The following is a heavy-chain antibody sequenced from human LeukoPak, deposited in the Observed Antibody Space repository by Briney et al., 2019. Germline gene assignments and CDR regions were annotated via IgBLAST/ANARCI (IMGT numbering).Heavy chain of an antibody. V-gene: IGHV3-48*01. CDR1: GFTFSSYS. CDR3: ARDPGPWAY. Sequence: GGSLRLSCAASGFTFSSYSMNWVRQAPRKGLEWVSYISSSSIIIYYADSVKGRLTISRDNAKNSLYLQMTSLRAEDTAVYYCARDPGPWAYWGQGTLVTVSS. D-gene: IGHD1-26*01. J-gene: IGHJ4*02. CDR2: ISSSSIII.